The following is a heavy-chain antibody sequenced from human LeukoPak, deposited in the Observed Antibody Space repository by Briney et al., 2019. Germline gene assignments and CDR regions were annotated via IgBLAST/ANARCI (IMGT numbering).Heavy chain of an antibody. Sequence: GGSLRLSCGASGFIFSNYWMGWVRQAPGKGLEWLAHIKHDASNKEYVDSVKGRFTISRDNAKNSLYLQMNSLRAEDTAVYYCARQGYSSGKWGQGTLVTVSS. D-gene: IGHD6-19*01. J-gene: IGHJ4*02. CDR3: ARQGYSSGK. CDR1: GFIFSNYW. CDR2: IKHDASNK. V-gene: IGHV3-7*01.